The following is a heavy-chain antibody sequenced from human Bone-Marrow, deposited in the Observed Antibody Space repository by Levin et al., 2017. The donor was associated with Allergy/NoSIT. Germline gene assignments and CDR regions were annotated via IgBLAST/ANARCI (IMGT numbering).Heavy chain of an antibody. CDR3: AKVSRDGVVTGVFDY. V-gene: IGHV3-30*18. CDR1: GFTFSNYA. CDR2: ISFDGNNK. D-gene: IGHD2-21*02. J-gene: IGHJ4*02. Sequence: GGSLRLSCTAAGFTFSNYAMHWVRQAPGKGLEWVALISFDGNNKDHADSVKGRFTISRDNAKNTLYLQMDSLTTEDTAFYYCAKVSRDGVVTGVFDYWGQGTLVTVSS.